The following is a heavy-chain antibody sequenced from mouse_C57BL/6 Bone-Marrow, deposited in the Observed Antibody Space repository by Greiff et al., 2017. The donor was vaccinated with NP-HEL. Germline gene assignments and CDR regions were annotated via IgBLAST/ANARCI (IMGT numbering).Heavy chain of an antibody. CDR1: GFTFSSYT. Sequence: EVNLVESGGGLVKPGGSLKLSCAASGFTFSSYTMSWVRQTPEKRLEWVATISGGGGNTYYPDSVKGRFTISRDNAKNTLYLQMSSLRSEDTALYYCARHSDPYYYGSSYVEFAYWGQGTLVTVSA. CDR2: ISGGGGNT. CDR3: ARHSDPYYYGSSYVEFAY. V-gene: IGHV5-9*01. D-gene: IGHD1-1*01. J-gene: IGHJ3*01.